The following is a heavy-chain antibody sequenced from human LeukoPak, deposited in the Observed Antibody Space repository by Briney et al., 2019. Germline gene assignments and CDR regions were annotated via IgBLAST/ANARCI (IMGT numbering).Heavy chain of an antibody. Sequence: GGSLRLSSAACGFTFSHYRGNCVRQAPGKGLEWVAVIWYDGSNKYYADSVKGRFTISRDNSKNTLYLQMNSLRAEDTAVYYCAGKYCPFYFVYWGQGTLVTVSS. CDR3: AGKYCPFYFVY. V-gene: IGHV3-33*01. CDR2: IWYDGSNK. D-gene: IGHD2-15*01. J-gene: IGHJ4*02. CDR1: GFTFSHYR.